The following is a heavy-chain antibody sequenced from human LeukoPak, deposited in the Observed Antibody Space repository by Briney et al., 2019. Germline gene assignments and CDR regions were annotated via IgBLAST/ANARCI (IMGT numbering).Heavy chain of an antibody. CDR2: IYTSGST. D-gene: IGHD5-24*01. CDR1: GGSISSGSYY. J-gene: IGHJ4*02. Sequence: PSQTLSLTCTVSGGSISSGSYYWSWIRQPAGKGLEWIGRIYTSGSTNYNPSLKSRVTISVDTPKNQFSLKLSSVTAADTAVYYCATAPRDGYSPFDYWGQGTLVTVSS. CDR3: ATAPRDGYSPFDY. V-gene: IGHV4-61*02.